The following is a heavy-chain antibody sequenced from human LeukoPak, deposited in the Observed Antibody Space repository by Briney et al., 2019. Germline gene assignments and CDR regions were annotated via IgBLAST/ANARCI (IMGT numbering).Heavy chain of an antibody. Sequence: GGSLRLSCAASGFTFSSHGMHWVRQAPGEALEWVAVTSYDGTTKYYADSAKGRFNISRDNSKNTLYLQMNSLRVDDTAVYYCAKDATLFGDQYFDYWGQGTLVIVSS. CDR2: TSYDGTTK. CDR3: AKDATLFGDQYFDY. J-gene: IGHJ4*02. CDR1: GFTFSSHG. D-gene: IGHD3-10*01. V-gene: IGHV3-30*18.